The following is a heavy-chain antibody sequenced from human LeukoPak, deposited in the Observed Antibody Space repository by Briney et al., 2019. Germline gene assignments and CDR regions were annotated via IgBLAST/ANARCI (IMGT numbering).Heavy chain of an antibody. Sequence: WGSLRLSCAASEFTFSNYVMNWVRQAPGKGLEWVSSIRQSGDITYYADSVKGRFTISRDNSKNTLSLQMNSLSREDTAIYYCVRRGGSDGWGAFDIWGQGTVVTVSS. CDR2: IRQSGDIT. D-gene: IGHD5-24*01. V-gene: IGHV3-23*01. CDR3: VRRGGSDGWGAFDI. J-gene: IGHJ3*02. CDR1: EFTFSNYV.